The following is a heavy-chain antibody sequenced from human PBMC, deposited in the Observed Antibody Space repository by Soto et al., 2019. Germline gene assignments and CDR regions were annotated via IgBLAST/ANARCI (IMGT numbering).Heavy chain of an antibody. CDR1: GFTFTSSA. V-gene: IGHV1-58*01. CDR3: AGDANSSAELLGYDMDV. D-gene: IGHD3-10*01. CDR2: IVVGSGNT. Sequence: ASVKVSCKASGFTFTSSAVQWVRQARGQRLEWIGWIVVGSGNTNYAQKFHERVTITRDMSTSTAYMELSSLRSEDTAVYYCAGDANSSAELLGYDMDVWGQGTTVTVSS. J-gene: IGHJ6*03.